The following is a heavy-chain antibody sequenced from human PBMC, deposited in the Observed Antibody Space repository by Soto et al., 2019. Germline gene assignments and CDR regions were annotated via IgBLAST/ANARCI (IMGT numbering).Heavy chain of an antibody. CDR3: ARQIYDSDTGPNFQYYFDS. Sequence: AGESLKISFKGSGYSFAGYWITWVRQKPGKGLEWMGRIDPSDSQTYYSPSFRGHVTISVTKSITTVFLQWSSLRAPDTAMYYCARQIYDSDTGPNFQYYFDSWGQGTPVTVSS. V-gene: IGHV5-10-1*01. J-gene: IGHJ4*02. CDR2: IDPSDSQT. D-gene: IGHD3-22*01. CDR1: GYSFAGYW.